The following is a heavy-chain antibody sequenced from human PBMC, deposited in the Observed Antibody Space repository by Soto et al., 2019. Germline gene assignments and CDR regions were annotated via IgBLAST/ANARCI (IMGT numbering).Heavy chain of an antibody. J-gene: IGHJ4*02. CDR3: ARHLRLYDSGSYYYFDY. V-gene: IGHV4-39*01. CDR2: VYYSGST. Sequence: SETLSLTCTVSGGSISGGSYYWSWIRQHPGKGLGWIGTVYYSGSTYYNPSLQSRVTISVDTSKNQFSLKLSSVTAADTAVYYCARHLRLYDSGSYYYFDYWGQGTPVTVSS. CDR1: GGSISGGSYY. D-gene: IGHD3-10*01.